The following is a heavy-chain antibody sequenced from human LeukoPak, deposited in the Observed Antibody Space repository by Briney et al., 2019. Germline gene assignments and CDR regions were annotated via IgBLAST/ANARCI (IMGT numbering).Heavy chain of an antibody. CDR2: IVPILGIA. CDR1: GGTFSSHA. D-gene: IGHD6-6*01. CDR3: ARVKAARWEILDS. Sequence: SVKVSCKASGGTFSSHAISWVRQAPGQGLEWMGRIVPILGIANYARQFQGRVTITADKPTTTAYMEVSSLRSGDTAVYYCARVKAARWEILDSWGQGTLVTVSS. V-gene: IGHV1-69*04. J-gene: IGHJ4*02.